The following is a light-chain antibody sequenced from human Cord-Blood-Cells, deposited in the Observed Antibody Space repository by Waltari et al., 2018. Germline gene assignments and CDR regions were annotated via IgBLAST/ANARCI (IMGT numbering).Light chain of an antibody. V-gene: IGKV1-33*01. CDR2: DAF. CDR1: QDISNY. CDR3: QQYDNLPSFT. Sequence: DIQMTQSPSSLSASVGDRVTITCQASQDISNYLNWYQQKPGKAPKLLTYDAFNLETGVPSRFSGSGSETDFTFTISSLQPEDIATYYCQQYDNLPSFTFGPGTKVDIK. J-gene: IGKJ3*01.